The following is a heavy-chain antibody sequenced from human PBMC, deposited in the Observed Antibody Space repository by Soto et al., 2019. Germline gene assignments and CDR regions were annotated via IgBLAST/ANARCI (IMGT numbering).Heavy chain of an antibody. J-gene: IGHJ6*01. CDR2: INPDSGRT. CDR3: ALSFSQTNIDV. V-gene: IGHV1-2*02. CDR1: GYTFTGYY. Sequence: ASVKVSCKASGYTFTGYYLHWVRQAPGQGLEWMGYINPDSGRTRYAQKFQGTVTMTRDTSITTAYLELSRLKYDDSAIFYCALSFSQTNIDVWGQGTTVTVSS.